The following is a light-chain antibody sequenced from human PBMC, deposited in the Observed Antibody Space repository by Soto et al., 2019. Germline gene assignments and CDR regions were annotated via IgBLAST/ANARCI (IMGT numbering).Light chain of an antibody. CDR1: QSIRRY. CDR2: AAS. V-gene: IGKV1-39*01. Sequence: DILMTKSTYSLSASVGDRVTITCRASQSIRRYLNWYQKKQGKAPKLLIYAASSLQSGVPSRFSGSGYGTDLTITISSIKHEDFETYYCQQRYSIMWTFGQGTKV. J-gene: IGKJ1*01. CDR3: QQRYSIMWT.